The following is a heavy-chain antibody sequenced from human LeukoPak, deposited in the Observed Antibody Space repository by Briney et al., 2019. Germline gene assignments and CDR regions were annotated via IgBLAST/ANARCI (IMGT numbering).Heavy chain of an antibody. J-gene: IGHJ4*02. Sequence: GGSLRLSCAASGXTXXSYAMSWVRQAXXXXXXXVANINQDGSEKYYVDSVKGRFTISRDNAKNSLYLQMNSLRAEDTAVYYCARDRVWTVLYWGQGTLVTVSS. D-gene: IGHD6-13*01. CDR3: ARDRVWTVLY. CDR2: INQDGSEK. V-gene: IGHV3-7*01. CDR1: GXTXXSYA.